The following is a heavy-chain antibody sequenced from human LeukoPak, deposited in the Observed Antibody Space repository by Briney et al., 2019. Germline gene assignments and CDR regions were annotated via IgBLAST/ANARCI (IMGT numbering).Heavy chain of an antibody. CDR2: ISSSSSYI. CDR3: ARDLGRGGIFDY. J-gene: IGHJ4*02. Sequence: GGSLRLSCAASGFTFSSYSMNWVRQAPGKGLEWVSSISSSSSYIYYADSVKGRFTISRDNAKNSLYLQMNSLRAEDTAVYYCARDLGRGGIFDYWGQGTLVTVSS. V-gene: IGHV3-21*01. D-gene: IGHD3-16*01. CDR1: GFTFSSYS.